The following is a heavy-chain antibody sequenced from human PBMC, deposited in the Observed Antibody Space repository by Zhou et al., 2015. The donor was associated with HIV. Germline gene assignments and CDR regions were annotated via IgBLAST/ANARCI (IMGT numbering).Heavy chain of an antibody. V-gene: IGHV1-2*02. J-gene: IGHJ6*02. CDR1: GYAFTDYY. D-gene: IGHD6-19*01. CDR3: AIALRSGWQSRSFSYYFGMDV. CDR2: INPNSGGT. Sequence: QVQVVQSGADVKKPGASVKVSCKASGYAFTDYYIHWLRQAPGQGLEWMGWINPNSGGTVYAQKFQGRVTMTRDTSITTVYMELSRLRSDDTAVYYCAIALRSGWQSRSFSYYFGMDVWGQGTTVTVS.